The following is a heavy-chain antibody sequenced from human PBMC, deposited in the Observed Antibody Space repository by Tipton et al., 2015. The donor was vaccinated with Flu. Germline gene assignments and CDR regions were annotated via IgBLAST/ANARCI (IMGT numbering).Heavy chain of an antibody. D-gene: IGHD4-17*01. Sequence: LRLSCTVSGGSISSSSYYWTWIRQPAGKGLEWIGQIYTSGSTKYNPSLKSRVTMSLDTSKNQFSLKMSSVTAAGTAMYYCARDYGDLNWFDPWGQGTLVTVSS. J-gene: IGHJ5*02. CDR1: GGSISSSSYY. V-gene: IGHV4-61*09. CDR2: IYTSGST. CDR3: ARDYGDLNWFDP.